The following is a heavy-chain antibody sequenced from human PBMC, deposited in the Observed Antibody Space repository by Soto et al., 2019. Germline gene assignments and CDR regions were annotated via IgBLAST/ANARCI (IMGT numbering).Heavy chain of an antibody. CDR1: GGTFSSYA. J-gene: IGHJ4*02. V-gene: IGHV1-69*01. CDR2: IIPIFGTA. D-gene: IGHD3-22*01. CDR3: ARDQGLGVSSGYYCFDY. Sequence: QVQLVQSGAEVKKPGSSVKVSCKASGGTFSSYAISWVRQAPGQGLEWMGGIIPIFGTANYAQKFQGRVTISADESTTRSYMERSSLRSEDTAVYYCARDQGLGVSSGYYCFDYWGQGTLVTVST.